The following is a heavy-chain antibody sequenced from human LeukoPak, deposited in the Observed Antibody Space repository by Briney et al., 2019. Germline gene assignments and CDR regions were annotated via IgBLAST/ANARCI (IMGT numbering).Heavy chain of an antibody. CDR2: IYPGDSDT. D-gene: IGHD4-11*01. Sequence: GESLKISCKGSGYSFTNYWIGWVRQMPGKGLEWMGIIYPGDSDTRYSPSFQSQVTISADKSISTAYLQWSSLEASDTAMYYCARSRSMTNFDFWGQGTLVTVSS. J-gene: IGHJ4*02. CDR3: ARSRSMTNFDF. CDR1: GYSFTNYW. V-gene: IGHV5-51*01.